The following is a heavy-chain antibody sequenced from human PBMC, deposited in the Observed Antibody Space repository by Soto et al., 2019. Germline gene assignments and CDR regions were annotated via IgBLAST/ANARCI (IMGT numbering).Heavy chain of an antibody. J-gene: IGHJ3*02. CDR2: MNPNSGNT. D-gene: IGHD3-9*01. V-gene: IGHV1-8*01. CDR3: ARDLTLSYAFDI. Sequence: ASVKVSCKASGYTFTSYDINWVRQATGQGLERMGWMNPNSGNTGYAQKFQGRVTITADKSTSTAYMELSSLRSEDTAVYYCARDLTLSYAFDIWGQGTMVTVSS. CDR1: GYTFTSYD.